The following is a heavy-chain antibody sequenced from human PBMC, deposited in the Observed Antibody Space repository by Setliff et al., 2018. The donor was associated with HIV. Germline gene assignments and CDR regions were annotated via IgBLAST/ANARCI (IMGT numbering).Heavy chain of an antibody. Sequence: SETLSLTCSVSGGSISSSGYYWSWIRQHPGKGLEWLGYIHYSGTTYYSPSLESRLTISLDTSKEQFSLELSSATAADTAVYYCATLDHSGGNFLAYWGQGSLVTVSS. CDR2: IHYSGTT. D-gene: IGHD2-21*02. CDR3: ATLDHSGGNFLAY. J-gene: IGHJ4*02. CDR1: GGSISSSGYY. V-gene: IGHV4-31*03.